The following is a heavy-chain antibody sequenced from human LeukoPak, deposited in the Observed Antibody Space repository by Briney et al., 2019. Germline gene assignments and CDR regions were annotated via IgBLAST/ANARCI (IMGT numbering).Heavy chain of an antibody. Sequence: PSETLSLTCTVSGGSISSGSYYWGWIRQPPGKGLEWIGSIFHSGSTYYNPSLKSRVTISVDTSKNQFSLKLSSVTAADTAVYYCARERGYFDTRDYWGQGTLVTVSS. D-gene: IGHD3-9*01. V-gene: IGHV4-39*07. CDR3: ARERGYFDTRDY. CDR1: GGSISSGSYY. CDR2: IFHSGST. J-gene: IGHJ4*02.